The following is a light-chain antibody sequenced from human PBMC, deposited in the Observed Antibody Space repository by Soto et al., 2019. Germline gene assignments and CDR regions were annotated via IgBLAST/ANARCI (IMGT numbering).Light chain of an antibody. V-gene: IGLV2-14*03. CDR1: SSDISGYNY. Sequence: QSALTQPASVSGSPGQSITISCTGTSSDISGYNYVSWYQQHPGKAPKLMIYDVSDRPSGVSNRFSGSKSGNTASLTISGLQAEDEADYYCASYASSNTVLFGGGTQLTVL. CDR3: ASYASSNTVL. J-gene: IGLJ7*01. CDR2: DVS.